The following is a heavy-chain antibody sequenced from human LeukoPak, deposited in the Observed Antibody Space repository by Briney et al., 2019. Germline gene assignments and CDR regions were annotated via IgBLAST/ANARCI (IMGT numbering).Heavy chain of an antibody. V-gene: IGHV1-18*01. Sequence: ASVKVSCKASGYTFTSYGITWVRQAPGQGLEWMGWIRSSDDNTKYAQKLQGRVTMTIETSTSTAYMELRSLRSDDTAVYYCARQYCSSTSCYSYFDYWGQGTLVTVSS. CDR1: GYTFTSYG. D-gene: IGHD2-2*01. CDR3: ARQYCSSTSCYSYFDY. CDR2: IRSSDDNT. J-gene: IGHJ4*02.